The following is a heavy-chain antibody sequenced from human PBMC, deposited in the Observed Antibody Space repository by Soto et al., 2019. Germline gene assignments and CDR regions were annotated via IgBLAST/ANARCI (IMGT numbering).Heavy chain of an antibody. J-gene: IGHJ3*02. D-gene: IGHD5-12*01. V-gene: IGHV4-61*08. CDR2: IYYSGST. Sequence: PSETLSLTCTVSGGSISSDGYYWSWIRQHPGKGLEWIGYIYYSGSTNYNPSLKSRVTISVDTSKNQFSLKLSSVTAADTAVYYCARLVVTPWGIVATNAFDIWGQGTMVTVSS. CDR3: ARLVVTPWGIVATNAFDI. CDR1: GGSISSDGYY.